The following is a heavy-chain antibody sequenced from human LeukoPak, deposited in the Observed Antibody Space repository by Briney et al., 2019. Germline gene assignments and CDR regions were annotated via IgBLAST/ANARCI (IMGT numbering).Heavy chain of an antibody. CDR3: ARDGGLPSVGNFDY. Sequence: GGSLRLSCAASGFSLSSYWMTWVRQAPGKGLEWVSNIKQDGSEKNYVDSVKGRSTISRDNAKNSLYLQMNSLRAEDTAVYYCARDGGLPSVGNFDYWGQGTLVTVSS. D-gene: IGHD2-15*01. V-gene: IGHV3-7*01. J-gene: IGHJ4*02. CDR1: GFSLSSYW. CDR2: IKQDGSEK.